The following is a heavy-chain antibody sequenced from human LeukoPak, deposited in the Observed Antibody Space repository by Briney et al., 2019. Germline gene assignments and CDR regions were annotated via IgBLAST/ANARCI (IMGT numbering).Heavy chain of an antibody. Sequence: PSETLSLTCAVYGGSFSGYYWSWIRQPPGKGPEWIGEINHSGSTNYNPSLKSRVTISVDTSKNQFSLKLSSVTAADTAVYYCARYSYCSGGSCYGPHFDYWGQGTLVTVSS. CDR3: ARYSYCSGGSCYGPHFDY. V-gene: IGHV4-34*01. D-gene: IGHD2-15*01. CDR1: GGSFSGYY. J-gene: IGHJ4*02. CDR2: INHSGST.